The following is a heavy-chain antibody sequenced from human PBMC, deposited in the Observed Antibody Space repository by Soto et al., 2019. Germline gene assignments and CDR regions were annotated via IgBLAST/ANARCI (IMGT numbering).Heavy chain of an antibody. J-gene: IGHJ4*02. Sequence: GASLRLSCAASGFTFSSYAMSWVRPAPGKGLEWGSAISGSGGSTYYADSVKGRFTISRDNSKNTLYLQMNSLRAEDTTVYYCAKGHTIFGVVIGGFDYWGQGTLVTVSS. CDR2: ISGSGGST. CDR1: GFTFSSYA. D-gene: IGHD3-3*01. V-gene: IGHV3-23*01. CDR3: AKGHTIFGVVIGGFDY.